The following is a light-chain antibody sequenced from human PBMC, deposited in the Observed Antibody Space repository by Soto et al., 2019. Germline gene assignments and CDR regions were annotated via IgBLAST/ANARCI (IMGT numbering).Light chain of an antibody. J-gene: IGLJ2*01. CDR3: SSYTSSSSVV. Sequence: QSALTQPASVSGSPGQSITISCTGTSSDVGGYNYVSWYQQLPGKAPKLLIYEVTSRPSGVSYRFSGSKSGNTASLTISGLQAEDEADYYCSSYTSSSSVVFGGGTKLTVL. CDR2: EVT. V-gene: IGLV2-14*01. CDR1: SSDVGGYNY.